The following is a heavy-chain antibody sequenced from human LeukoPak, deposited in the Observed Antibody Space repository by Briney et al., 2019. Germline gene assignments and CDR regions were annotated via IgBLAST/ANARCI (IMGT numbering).Heavy chain of an antibody. Sequence: GGSLRLSCAASGFAFDDYAMHWVRQAPGKGLEWASLISWDGGSTYYADSVKGRFTISRDNSKNSLYLQMNSLRAEDTALYYCAKDKSSSWSNWFDPWGQGTLVTVSS. D-gene: IGHD6-13*01. V-gene: IGHV3-43D*03. J-gene: IGHJ5*02. CDR3: AKDKSSSWSNWFDP. CDR2: ISWDGGST. CDR1: GFAFDDYA.